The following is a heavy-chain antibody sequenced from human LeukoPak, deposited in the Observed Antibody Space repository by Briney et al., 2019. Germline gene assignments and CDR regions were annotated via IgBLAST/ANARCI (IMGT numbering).Heavy chain of an antibody. CDR3: ARSLRDYYDSSGGPIGY. J-gene: IGHJ4*02. CDR1: GGTFISYA. D-gene: IGHD3-22*01. Sequence: ASVKVSCKASGGTFISYAIRWVRQAPGQGLEWMGGIIPIFGTANYAQKFQGRVTITADESTSTAYMELSSLRSEDTAVYYCARSLRDYYDSSGGPIGYWGQGTLVTVSS. CDR2: IIPIFGTA. V-gene: IGHV1-69*13.